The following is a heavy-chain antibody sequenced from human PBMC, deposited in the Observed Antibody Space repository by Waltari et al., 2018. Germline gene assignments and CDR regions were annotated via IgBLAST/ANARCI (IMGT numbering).Heavy chain of an antibody. Sequence: QVQLQESGPGLVKPSETLSLTCAVSGYPISSGFYWGWFRQPPGKGLEWIGSIYHSGSTYYNPYLKSRVSLSVDTSTNQFSLNLISVTATDTALYYCARDRGAADYIDYWGQGTLVTVSS. D-gene: IGHD3-10*01. V-gene: IGHV4-38-2*02. CDR3: ARDRGAADYIDY. CDR1: GYPISSGFY. CDR2: IYHSGST. J-gene: IGHJ4*02.